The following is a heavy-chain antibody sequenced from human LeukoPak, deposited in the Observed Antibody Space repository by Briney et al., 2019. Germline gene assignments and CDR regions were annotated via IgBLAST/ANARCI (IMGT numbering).Heavy chain of an antibody. CDR1: GGSISSGDYY. D-gene: IGHD3-3*01. CDR3: ARGLRDYDFWSGYSSLPFDY. CDR2: IYYSGST. J-gene: IGHJ4*02. V-gene: IGHV4-30-4*01. Sequence: PSETLSLTCTVSGGSISSGDYYWSWIRQPPGKGLEWIGYIYYSGSTYYNPSLKSRVTISVDTSKNQFSLELSSVTAADTAVYYCARGLRDYDFWSGYSSLPFDYWGQGTLVTVSS.